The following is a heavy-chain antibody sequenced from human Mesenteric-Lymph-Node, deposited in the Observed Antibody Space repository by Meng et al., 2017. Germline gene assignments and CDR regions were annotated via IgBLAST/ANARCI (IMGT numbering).Heavy chain of an antibody. CDR1: GFTFSSYS. D-gene: IGHD1-26*01. V-gene: IGHV3-30*01. CDR3: ARVVGVVGATEFDP. CDR2: ISFDGSNL. J-gene: IGHJ5*02. Sequence: GESLKISCSASGFTFSSYSMHWVRQAPGRELEWVAVISFDGSNLLSDSVRGRFSISRDNSKNTLDLQMDSLRPEDTAVYYCARVVGVVGATEFDPWGQGTLVTVSS.